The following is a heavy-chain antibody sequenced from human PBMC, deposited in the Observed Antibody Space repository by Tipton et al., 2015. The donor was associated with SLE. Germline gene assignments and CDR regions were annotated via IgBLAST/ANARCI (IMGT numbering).Heavy chain of an antibody. Sequence: RSLRLSCAASGFTFDDYTMHWVRQAPGKGLEWVSGISWNSGTIGYADSVKGRFTISRDNAKNSLYLQMNSLRAEDTALYYCAKETYYYGSGDAFDIWGQGTMVTVSS. J-gene: IGHJ3*02. CDR2: ISWNSGTI. D-gene: IGHD3-10*01. CDR1: GFTFDDYT. CDR3: AKETYYYGSGDAFDI. V-gene: IGHV3-9*01.